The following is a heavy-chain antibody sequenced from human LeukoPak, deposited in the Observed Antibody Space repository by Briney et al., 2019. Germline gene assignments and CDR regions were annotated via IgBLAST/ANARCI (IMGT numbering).Heavy chain of an antibody. CDR2: ISYDGSNK. V-gene: IGHV3-30*04. CDR1: GFTFSSYA. Sequence: GGSLRLSCAASGFTFSSYAMHWVRQAPGKGLEWVAVISYDGSNKYYADSVKGRFTISRDNSKNTLYLQMNSLRAEDTAVYYCAREIVPVDTAMVLDYWGQGNLVAVSS. J-gene: IGHJ4*02. CDR3: AREIVPVDTAMVLDY. D-gene: IGHD5-18*01.